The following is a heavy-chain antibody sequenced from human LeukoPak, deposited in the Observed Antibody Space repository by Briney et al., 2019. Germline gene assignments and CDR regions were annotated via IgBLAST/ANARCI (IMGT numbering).Heavy chain of an antibody. CDR2: LSGSGASA. V-gene: IGHV3-23*01. CDR1: GGAISSSNYY. J-gene: IGHJ4*02. D-gene: IGHD5-18*01. Sequence: GTLSLTCTVSGGAISSSNYYWGWIRQAPGKGLEWVSSLSGSGASAYYADSVKGRLIISRDNSKNTVYLQMNSLRAEDTAVYYCAKGQDTYGHPFDYWGQGTLVTVSS. CDR3: AKGQDTYGHPFDY.